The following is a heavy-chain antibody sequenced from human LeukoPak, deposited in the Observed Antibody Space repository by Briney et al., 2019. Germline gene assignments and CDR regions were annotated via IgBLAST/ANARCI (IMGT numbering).Heavy chain of an antibody. J-gene: IGHJ5*02. CDR3: ARDYGGNSGWFDT. Sequence: ASVKVSCKASGYTFTSYDLNWVRQATGQGLEWIGWMNPNSGNTGYAQKFQGRVTLTRSTSISTAYMELRSLTSEDTAVYYCARDYGGNSGWFDTGGQGTLVTVSS. D-gene: IGHD4-23*01. CDR2: MNPNSGNT. CDR1: GYTFTSYD. V-gene: IGHV1-8*01.